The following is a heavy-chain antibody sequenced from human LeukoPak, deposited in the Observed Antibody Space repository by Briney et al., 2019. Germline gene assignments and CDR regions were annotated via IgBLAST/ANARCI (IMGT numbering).Heavy chain of an antibody. J-gene: IGHJ4*02. CDR2: IRSKAYGGTT. CDR1: GFSFGDYT. CDR3: TRFYSESSSWALDY. D-gene: IGHD6-13*01. V-gene: IGHV3-49*04. Sequence: GGSLRLSCTVSGFSFGDYTMSWVRQAPGKGLEWVGFIRSKAYGGTTEYAASVKGRFTISRGDSKTIAYLQMNSLKTEDTAVYYCTRFYSESSSWALDYWGQGTLVTVSS.